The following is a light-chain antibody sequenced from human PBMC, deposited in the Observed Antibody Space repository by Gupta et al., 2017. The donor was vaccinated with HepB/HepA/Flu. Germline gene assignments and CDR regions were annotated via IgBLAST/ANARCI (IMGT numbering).Light chain of an antibody. J-gene: IGLJ2*01. CDR3: QSYDSSLSGSV. Sequence: SVLPPPPAVSWAPGPRVSLSSTGGSSNLGAVYDVHWYQQLPGTAPKLLISANSNRPSGVPDRFSGSKSGTSASLAITGLQAEDESDYYCQSYDSSLSGSVFGGGTKLTVL. CDR2: ANS. CDR1: SSNLGAVYD. V-gene: IGLV1-40*01.